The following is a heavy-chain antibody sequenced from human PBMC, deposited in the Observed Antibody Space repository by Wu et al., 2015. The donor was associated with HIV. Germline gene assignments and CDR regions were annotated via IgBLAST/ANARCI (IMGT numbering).Heavy chain of an antibody. Sequence: QVQLVQSGAEVKKPGASVKVSCKASGYTFTGYYIHWVRQAPGQGLEWMGWINPNSGGTNYAQKFQGRVTMTRDTSISTAYMELSRLRSDDTAVYYCARAGGGGAEIYWYFDLWGRGTLVTVSS. D-gene: IGHD2-21*01. J-gene: IGHJ2*01. CDR1: GYTFTGYY. CDR3: ARAGGGGAEIYWYFDL. CDR2: INPNSGGT. V-gene: IGHV1-2*02.